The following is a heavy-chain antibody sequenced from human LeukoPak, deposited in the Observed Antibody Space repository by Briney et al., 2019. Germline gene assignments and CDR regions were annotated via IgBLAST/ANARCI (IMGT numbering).Heavy chain of an antibody. CDR2: IYYSGST. V-gene: IGHV4-59*01. D-gene: IGHD4-23*01. Sequence: SETLSLTCTVSGGSISSYYWSWIRQPPGKGLEWIGYIYYSGSTNYNPSLKSRVTISVDTSKNQFSLKLSSVTAADTAVYYCAREGGKAYYYYYYGMDVWGQGTTVTVSS. CDR3: AREGGKAYYYYYYGMDV. J-gene: IGHJ6*02. CDR1: GGSISSYY.